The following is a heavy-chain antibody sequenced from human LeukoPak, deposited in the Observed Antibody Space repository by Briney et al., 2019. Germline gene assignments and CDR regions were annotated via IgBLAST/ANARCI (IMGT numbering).Heavy chain of an antibody. Sequence: SETLSLTCTVSGGSISSSSYYWGWIRQPPGKGLEWIGSIYHSGSTYYNPSLKSRVTISVDTSKNQFSLKLSSVTAADTAVYYCARDPSIVRRWLQPGGFDYWGQGTLVTVSS. V-gene: IGHV4-39*07. CDR2: IYHSGST. CDR3: ARDPSIVRRWLQPGGFDY. D-gene: IGHD5-24*01. J-gene: IGHJ4*02. CDR1: GGSISSSSYY.